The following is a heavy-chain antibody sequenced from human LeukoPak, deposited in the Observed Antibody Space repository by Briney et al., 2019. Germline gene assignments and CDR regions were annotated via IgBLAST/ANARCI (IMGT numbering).Heavy chain of an antibody. CDR3: ARRAYDSTGYYWDY. CDR2: IYHSGST. CDR1: GYSISSGYY. D-gene: IGHD3-22*01. Sequence: SETLSLTCTVSGYSISSGYYWGRIQQHPGKGLEWIESIYHSGSTYYNPSLKSRVTISVDTSKNQFSLKLSSATAADTAVYYCARRAYDSTGYYWDYRGQATLVTVSS. V-gene: IGHV4-38-2*02. J-gene: IGHJ4*02.